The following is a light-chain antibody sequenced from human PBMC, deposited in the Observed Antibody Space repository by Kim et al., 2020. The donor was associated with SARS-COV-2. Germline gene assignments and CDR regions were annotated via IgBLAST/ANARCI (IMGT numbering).Light chain of an antibody. Sequence: SVGLGQTARITWGGNNIGSKNVHWYQQKPGQAPVLVIYRDSNRPSGIPERFSGSNSGNTATLTISRAQAGDEADYYCQVWDSSTVVFGGGTKLTVL. J-gene: IGLJ2*01. V-gene: IGLV3-9*01. CDR1: NIGSKN. CDR2: RDS. CDR3: QVWDSSTVV.